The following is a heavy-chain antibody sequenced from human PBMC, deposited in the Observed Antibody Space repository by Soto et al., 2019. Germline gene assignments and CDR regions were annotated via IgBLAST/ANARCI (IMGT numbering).Heavy chain of an antibody. J-gene: IGHJ4*02. CDR3: ARYYDSSGYGMSLGYFDY. Sequence: QVQLQESGPGLVKPSETLSLTCTVSGGSISSYYWSWIRQPPGKGLEWIGYIYYSGSTNYNPSLKRRVTISVYTSKNRFSLRLGSVTAAESAVYDCARYYDSSGYGMSLGYFDYWGKGTLVTVSS. CDR2: IYYSGST. V-gene: IGHV4-59*08. CDR1: GGSISSYY. D-gene: IGHD3-22*01.